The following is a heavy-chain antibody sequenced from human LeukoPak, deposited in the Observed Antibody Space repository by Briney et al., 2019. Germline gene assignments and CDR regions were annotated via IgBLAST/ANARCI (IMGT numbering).Heavy chain of an antibody. D-gene: IGHD4/OR15-4a*01. CDR3: ARDPFFYGDDYMDV. CDR2: IYYSGST. J-gene: IGHJ6*03. V-gene: IGHV4-59*01. CDR1: GGSISSYY. Sequence: NPSETLSLTCTVSGGSISSYYWSWIRQPPGKGLEWIGYIYYSGSTNYNPSLKSRVTISVDTSKNQFSLKLSSVTAADTAVYYCARDPFFYGDDYMDVWGKGTTVTISS.